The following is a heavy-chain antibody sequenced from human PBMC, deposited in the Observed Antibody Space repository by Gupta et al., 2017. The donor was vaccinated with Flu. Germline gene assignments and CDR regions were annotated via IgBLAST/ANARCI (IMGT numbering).Heavy chain of an antibody. CDR1: S. CDR2: ISSHSDTI. D-gene: IGHD1-26*01. Sequence: SMNWVRQAPGKGLEWVSYISSHSDTIYYADSVTGRFTVSRDNAKNSLFLQMNSLRAEDTAVYYCARDVSVNYSGLSWGQGTLVTVSS. V-gene: IGHV3-48*01. CDR3: ARDVSVNYSGLS. J-gene: IGHJ5*02.